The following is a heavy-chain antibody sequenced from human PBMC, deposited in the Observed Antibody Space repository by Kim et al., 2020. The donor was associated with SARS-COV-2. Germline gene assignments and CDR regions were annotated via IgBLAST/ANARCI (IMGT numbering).Heavy chain of an antibody. V-gene: IGHV3-49*03. J-gene: IGHJ4*02. Sequence: GGSLRLSCTASGFTFGDYAMSWFRQAPGNGLEWVGFIRSKAYGGTTEYAASVKGRFTISRDDSKSIAYLQMNSLKTEDTAVYYCTRGSDAGWLSPAYWGQGTLVTVSS. CDR3: TRGSDAGWLSPAY. D-gene: IGHD3-22*01. CDR1: GFTFGDYA. CDR2: IRSKAYGGTT.